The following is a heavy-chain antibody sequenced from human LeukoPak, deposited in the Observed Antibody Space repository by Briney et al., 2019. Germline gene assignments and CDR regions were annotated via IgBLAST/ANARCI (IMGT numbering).Heavy chain of an antibody. V-gene: IGHV3-11*01. D-gene: IGHD3-22*01. CDR2: ISSSGSTI. J-gene: IGHJ5*02. CDR1: GFTLSDYY. CDR3: ARLRYYYDSSGYRHNWFDP. Sequence: GGSLRLSCAASGFTLSDYYMGWIRQAPGKGLEWVSYISSSGSTIYYADSVKGRFTISRDNAKNSLYLQMNSLRAEDTAVYYCARLRYYYDSSGYRHNWFDPWGQGTLVTVSS.